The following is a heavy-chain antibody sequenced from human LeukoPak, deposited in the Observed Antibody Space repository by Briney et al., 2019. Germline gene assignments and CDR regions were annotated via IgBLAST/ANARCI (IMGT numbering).Heavy chain of an antibody. CDR1: GFTFSSYS. CDR3: ARERFIGYCSGGSCYFDY. Sequence: PGGSLRLSCAASGFTFSSYSMNWVRQAPGKGLEWVSSISSSSSYIYYADSVKGRFTISRDNAKNSLYLQMNSLRAEDTAVYYCARERFIGYCSGGSCYFDYWGQGTLVTVSS. J-gene: IGHJ4*02. CDR2: ISSSSSYI. V-gene: IGHV3-21*01. D-gene: IGHD2-15*01.